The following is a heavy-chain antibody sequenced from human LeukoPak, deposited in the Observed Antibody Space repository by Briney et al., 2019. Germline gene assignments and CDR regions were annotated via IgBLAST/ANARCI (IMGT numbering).Heavy chain of an antibody. V-gene: IGHV6-1*01. CDR2: TYYRSKWYN. D-gene: IGHD1-26*01. CDR1: GDSVSSNSAA. CDR3: ARDIPIVGATAGFDY. J-gene: IGHJ4*02. Sequence: SQTLSLTCAISGDSVSSNSAAWNWIRQSPSRGLEWLGRTYYRSKWYNDYAVSVKSRITINPETSKNQFSLQLNSVTPEDTAVHYCARDIPIVGATAGFDYWGQGTLVTVSS.